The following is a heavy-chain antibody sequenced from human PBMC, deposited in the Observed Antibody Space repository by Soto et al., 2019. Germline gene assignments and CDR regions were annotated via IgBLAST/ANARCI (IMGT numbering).Heavy chain of an antibody. CDR2: IWYDGSNK. CDR3: ARDCAIAAAFDY. J-gene: IGHJ4*02. Sequence: QVQLVESGGGVVQPGRSLRLSCAASGFTFSSYGMHWVRQAPGKGLEWVAVIWYDGSNKYYADSVKGRFTISRDNSKNPLYLQMNSLRAEDTAVYYCARDCAIAAAFDYWGQGTLVTVSS. CDR1: GFTFSSYG. V-gene: IGHV3-33*01. D-gene: IGHD2-15*01.